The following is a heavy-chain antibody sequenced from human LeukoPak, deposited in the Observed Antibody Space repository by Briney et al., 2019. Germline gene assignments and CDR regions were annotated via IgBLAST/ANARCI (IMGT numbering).Heavy chain of an antibody. V-gene: IGHV4-59*08. CDR2: IYYSGST. CDR1: GGSISSYY. D-gene: IGHD6-19*01. Sequence: PSETLSLTCTVSGGSISSYYWSWIRQPPGKGLEWIGYIYYSGSTNYNPSLKSRVTISVDTSKNQFSLKLSSVTAADTAVYYCARHGWQWLVPSGGEYYFDYWGQGTLVTVSS. J-gene: IGHJ4*02. CDR3: ARHGWQWLVPSGGEYYFDY.